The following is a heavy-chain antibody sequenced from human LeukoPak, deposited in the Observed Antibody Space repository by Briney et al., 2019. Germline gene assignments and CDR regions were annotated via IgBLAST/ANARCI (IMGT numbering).Heavy chain of an antibody. CDR3: ARGSTYYDSSGQVPFDY. V-gene: IGHV3-11*04. J-gene: IGHJ4*02. Sequence: GGSLRLSCAASGFTFSDYYMSWICQAPGKGLEWVSYISSSSSTIYYADSVKGRFTISRDNAKNSLYLQMNSLRAEDTAVYYCARGSTYYDSSGQVPFDYWGQGTLVTVSS. CDR1: GFTFSDYY. CDR2: ISSSSSTI. D-gene: IGHD3-22*01.